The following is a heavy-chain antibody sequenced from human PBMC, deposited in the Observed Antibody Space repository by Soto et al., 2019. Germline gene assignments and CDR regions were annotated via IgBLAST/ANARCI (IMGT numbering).Heavy chain of an antibody. Sequence: EVQLVESGGDLVQPGGSLRLSCAGSGFSFSSYPINWVRQAPGKGLEWVSYISSSSSAIHYGDSVKGRFTISRDNGKNSVYLQMNSLRAEDTAVYYCARGGATWYADYWGQGTLVTVSS. J-gene: IGHJ4*02. V-gene: IGHV3-48*01. CDR2: ISSSSSAI. CDR1: GFSFSSYP. CDR3: ARGGATWYADY. D-gene: IGHD6-13*01.